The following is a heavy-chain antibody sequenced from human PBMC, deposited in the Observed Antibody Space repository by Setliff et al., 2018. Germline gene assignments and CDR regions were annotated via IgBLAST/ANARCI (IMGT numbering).Heavy chain of an antibody. CDR1: GGSISSSSYY. V-gene: IGHV4-39*07. J-gene: IGHJ4*02. Sequence: PSETLSLTCTVSGGSISSSSYYWGWIRQPPGKGLEWIGSIYYSGSTYYNPSLKSRVTISVDTSKNQFSLKLSSVTAADTAVHYCARRATYDYWGQGTLVTVSS. CDR3: ARRATYDY. CDR2: IYYSGST.